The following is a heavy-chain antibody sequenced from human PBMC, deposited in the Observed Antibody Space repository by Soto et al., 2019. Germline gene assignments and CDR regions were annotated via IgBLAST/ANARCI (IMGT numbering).Heavy chain of an antibody. D-gene: IGHD5-12*01. V-gene: IGHV4-31*03. CDR2: IYYSGST. CDR1: GGSISSGGYY. CDR3: AASCVACGGFNYYGMDV. J-gene: IGHJ6*02. Sequence: QVQLQESGPGLVKPSQTLSLTCTVSGGSISSGGYYWSWIRQHPGKGLEWIGYIYYSGSTYYNPSLKRRVTISVDPSKNQFSLKLSSVTAADTAVYYCAASCVACGGFNYYGMDVWGQGTTVTVSS.